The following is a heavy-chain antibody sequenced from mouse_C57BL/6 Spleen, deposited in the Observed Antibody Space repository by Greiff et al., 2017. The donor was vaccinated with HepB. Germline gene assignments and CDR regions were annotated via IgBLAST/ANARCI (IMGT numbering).Heavy chain of an antibody. J-gene: IGHJ4*01. V-gene: IGHV1-50*01. CDR3: ARRRGYYAMDY. Sequence: VQLQQPGAELVKPGASVKLSCKASGYTFTSYWMQWVKQRPGQGLEWIGEIDPSDSYNNYNQKFKGKATLTVDTSSSTAYMQLSSLTSEDSAVYYCARRRGYYAMDYWGQGTSVTVSS. CDR2: IDPSDSYN. CDR1: GYTFTSYW.